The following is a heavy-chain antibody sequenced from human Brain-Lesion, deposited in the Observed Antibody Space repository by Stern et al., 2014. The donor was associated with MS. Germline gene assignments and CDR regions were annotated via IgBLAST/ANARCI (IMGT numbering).Heavy chain of an antibody. D-gene: IGHD3-3*01. CDR2: ISYDGSDE. CDR1: GFTFSSYA. Sequence: VQLVESGGGVVQPGRSLRLPCAASGFTFSSYAMHWVRQAPGKGLEWVAFISYDGSDEYYADSVKGRFTISRDNSKNTLYLQMNSLRTEDTAVYYCARSEGFWSGSHHYHYDLDVWGQGTTVTVSS. V-gene: IGHV3-30-3*01. CDR3: ARSEGFWSGSHHYHYDLDV. J-gene: IGHJ6*02.